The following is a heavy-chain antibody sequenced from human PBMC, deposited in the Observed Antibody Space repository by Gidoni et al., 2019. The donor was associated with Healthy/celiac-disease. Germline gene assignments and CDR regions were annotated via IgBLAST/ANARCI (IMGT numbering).Heavy chain of an antibody. D-gene: IGHD2-2*01. CDR1: VFTFSSYA. V-gene: IGHV3-23*01. Sequence: EVQLLESGGGLVQPGGSLSPSCVASVFTFSSYAMSWVRQAPGKGLEWVSAISGSGGSTYYADSVKGRFTISRDNSKNTLYLQMNSLRAEDTAVYYCAKAPKDCSSTSCYFDYWGQGTLVTVSS. CDR2: ISGSGGST. J-gene: IGHJ4*02. CDR3: AKAPKDCSSTSCYFDY.